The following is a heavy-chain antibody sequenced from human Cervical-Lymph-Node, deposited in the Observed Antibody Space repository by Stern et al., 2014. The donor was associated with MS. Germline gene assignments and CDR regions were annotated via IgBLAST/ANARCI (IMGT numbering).Heavy chain of an antibody. J-gene: IGHJ4*02. CDR2: IHPGDSIP. D-gene: IGHD1-20*01. CDR1: GFSFSTYW. V-gene: IGHV5-51*03. Sequence: VQLVQSGAEVKKPGQSLQISCTGSGFSFSTYWIAWVRQMPGKGLEWMGIIHPGDSIPRYSPSFQGQVTMSVNKSTSTAYLQWNSLKASDAAMYYCARDRSRNWNYLAYWGQGTLVTVSS. CDR3: ARDRSRNWNYLAY.